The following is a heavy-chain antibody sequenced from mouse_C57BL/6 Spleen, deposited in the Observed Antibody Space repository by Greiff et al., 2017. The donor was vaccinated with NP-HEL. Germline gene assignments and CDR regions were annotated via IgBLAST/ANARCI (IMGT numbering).Heavy chain of an antibody. CDR1: GFTFSSYA. V-gene: IGHV5-9-1*02. CDR3: TRPSTVVAPPYAMDY. J-gene: IGHJ4*01. D-gene: IGHD1-1*01. Sequence: EVKLMESGEGLVKPGGSLKLSCAASGFTFSSYAMSWVRQTPEKRLEWVAYISSGGDYIYYADTVKGRFTISRDNARNTLYLQMSSLKSEDTAMYYCTRPSTVVAPPYAMDYWGQGTSVTVSS. CDR2: ISSGGDYI.